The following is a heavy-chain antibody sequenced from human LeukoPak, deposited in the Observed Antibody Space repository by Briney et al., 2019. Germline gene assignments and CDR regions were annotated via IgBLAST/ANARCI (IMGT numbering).Heavy chain of an antibody. J-gene: IGHJ4*02. V-gene: IGHV4-59*01. CDR2: FYYSGST. CDR3: ARAHKDCSSTSCPFDY. CDR1: GGSISSYY. D-gene: IGHD2-2*01. Sequence: SETLSLTCTVSGGSISSYYWSWIRQPPGKGLEWIGYFYYSGSTNYNPSLKSRVTISVDKSKNQFSLKLSSVTAADTAVYYCARAHKDCSSTSCPFDYWGQGTLVTVSS.